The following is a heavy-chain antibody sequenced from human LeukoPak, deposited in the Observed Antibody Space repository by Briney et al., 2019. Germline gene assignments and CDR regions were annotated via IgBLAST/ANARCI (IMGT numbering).Heavy chain of an antibody. CDR3: AREQHGSGYYADY. D-gene: IGHD3-22*01. Sequence: GRSLRLSCAASGFTFSSYAMHWVRQAPGKGLDWVAIISYDGKENFFADSVKGRFTISRDNSKNTLYLQMNSLRVEDTAVYYCAREQHGSGYYADYWGQGTPVTVSS. J-gene: IGHJ4*02. V-gene: IGHV3-30*04. CDR1: GFTFSSYA. CDR2: ISYDGKEN.